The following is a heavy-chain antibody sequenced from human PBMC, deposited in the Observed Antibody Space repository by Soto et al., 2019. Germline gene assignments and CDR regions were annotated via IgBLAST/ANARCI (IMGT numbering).Heavy chain of an antibody. CDR3: ARGIGYYYYGMDV. Sequence: QVQLVESGGGVVQPGRSLRLSCAASGFTFSSYAMHWVRQAPGKGLEWVAVISYDGRNKYYADAVKGRVTISRDNSKNTLYLQMNSLRAEDTAVYYCARGIGYYYYGMDVWGQGTTVTVSS. V-gene: IGHV3-30*04. CDR2: ISYDGRNK. D-gene: IGHD2-21*01. J-gene: IGHJ6*02. CDR1: GFTFSSYA.